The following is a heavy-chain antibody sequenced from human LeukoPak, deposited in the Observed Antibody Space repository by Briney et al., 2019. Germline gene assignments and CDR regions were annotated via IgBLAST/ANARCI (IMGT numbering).Heavy chain of an antibody. J-gene: IGHJ4*02. CDR2: IYYSGST. D-gene: IGHD3-22*01. V-gene: IGHV4-61*01. CDR1: GGSVSSGSYY. CDR3: ARDFYYDSSGYYPFDH. Sequence: SETLSLTCTVSGGSVSSGSYYWSWIRQPPGKGLEWIGYIYYSGSTNYNPSLKSRVTISVDTSKNQFSLKLSSVTAADTAVYYCARDFYYDSSGYYPFDHWGQGTLVTVSS.